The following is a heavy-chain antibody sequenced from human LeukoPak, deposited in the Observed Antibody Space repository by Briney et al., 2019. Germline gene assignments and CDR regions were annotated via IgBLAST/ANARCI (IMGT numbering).Heavy chain of an antibody. D-gene: IGHD5-12*01. CDR2: IYHSGST. CDR1: GYSISSGYY. Sequence: PSETLSLTCAVSGYSISSGYYWGWIRRPPGKGLEWIGSIYHSGSTYYNPSLKSRVTISVDTSKNQFSLKLSSVTAADTAVYYCARGASGYDSHYYYYMDVWGKGTTVTVSS. J-gene: IGHJ6*03. CDR3: ARGASGYDSHYYYYMDV. V-gene: IGHV4-38-2*01.